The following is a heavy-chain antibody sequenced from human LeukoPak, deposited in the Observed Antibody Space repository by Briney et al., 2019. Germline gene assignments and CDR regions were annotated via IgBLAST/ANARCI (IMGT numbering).Heavy chain of an antibody. J-gene: IGHJ4*02. CDR3: ARAYHDYGGLHYYFDY. Sequence: SETLSLTCTVSGGSISSADYYWSWIRQPPGKGLEWIGYIYYSGSTNYNPSLKSRVTISVDTSKNQFSLKLSSVTAADTAVYYCARAYHDYGGLHYYFDYWGQGTLVTVSS. CDR2: IYYSGST. D-gene: IGHD4-23*01. CDR1: GGSISSADYY. V-gene: IGHV4-61*08.